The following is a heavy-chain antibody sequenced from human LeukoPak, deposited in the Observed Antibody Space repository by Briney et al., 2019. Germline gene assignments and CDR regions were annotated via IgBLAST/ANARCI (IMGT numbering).Heavy chain of an antibody. J-gene: IGHJ6*02. CDR1: GYTFTSYD. CDR3: ARVGITMVRGVTTYYYYYGMDV. CDR2: MNPNSGNT. Sequence: ASVKVSCKASGYTFTSYDIHWVRQATGQGLEWMGWMNPNSGNTGYAQKFQGRVTMTRNTSISTAYMELSSLRSEDTAVYYCARVGITMVRGVTTYYYYYGMDVWGQGTTVTVSS. V-gene: IGHV1-8*01. D-gene: IGHD3-10*01.